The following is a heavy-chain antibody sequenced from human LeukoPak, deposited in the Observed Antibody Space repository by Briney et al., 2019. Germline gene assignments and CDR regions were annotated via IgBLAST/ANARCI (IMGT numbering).Heavy chain of an antibody. J-gene: IGHJ6*02. Sequence: ASVKVSCKASGYTFTSYDINWVRQATGQGLEWMGWMNPNSGNTGYAQKFQGGVTMTRNTSISTAYMELSSLRSEDTAVYYCAKNYDFWSGYYYSMDVWGQGTTVTVSS. V-gene: IGHV1-8*01. CDR1: GYTFTSYD. D-gene: IGHD3-3*01. CDR2: MNPNSGNT. CDR3: AKNYDFWSGYYYSMDV.